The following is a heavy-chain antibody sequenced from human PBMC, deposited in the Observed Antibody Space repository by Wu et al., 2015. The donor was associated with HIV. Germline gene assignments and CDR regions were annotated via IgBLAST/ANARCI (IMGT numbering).Heavy chain of an antibody. CDR3: ARQTPVVLRYFDWLFNFDY. V-gene: IGHV4-38-2*01. CDR2: IYHSGST. Sequence: QVQLQESGPGLVKPSETLSLTCAVSGYSISSGYYWGWIRQPPGKGLEWIGSIYHSGSTYYNPSLKSRVTISVDTSKNQFSLKLSSVTAADTAVYYCARQTPVVLRYFDWLFNFDYWVQGTLVTVSS. CDR1: GYSISSGYY. J-gene: IGHJ4*02. D-gene: IGHD3-9*01.